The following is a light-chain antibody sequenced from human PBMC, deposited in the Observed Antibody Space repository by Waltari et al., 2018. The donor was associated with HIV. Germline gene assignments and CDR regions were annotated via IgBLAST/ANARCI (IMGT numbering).Light chain of an antibody. CDR3: QQYGSSPMYT. Sequence: EIVLTHSPGTLSLSPGEKATLSCRASQSVSSSYLAWYQQRPGQAPRLLIYGASSRATGIPDRFSGSVSGTDFTLTISRLEPEDFAVYYCQQYGSSPMYTFGQGTKLEIK. J-gene: IGKJ2*01. V-gene: IGKV3-20*01. CDR1: QSVSSSY. CDR2: GAS.